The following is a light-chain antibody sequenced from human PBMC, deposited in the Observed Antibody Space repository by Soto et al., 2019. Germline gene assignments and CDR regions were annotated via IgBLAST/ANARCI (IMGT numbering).Light chain of an antibody. CDR1: QDISNY. Sequence: DIQMTQYPSSLSSSVGYRFTITCHSSQDISNYVNWYQQKPLKAPKLLIYDASNLETGVPSRVSGSGSGADFTFTISSLQPEDIATYYCQQYDNLRLTFGGGT. V-gene: IGKV1-33*01. J-gene: IGKJ4*01. CDR2: DAS. CDR3: QQYDNLRLT.